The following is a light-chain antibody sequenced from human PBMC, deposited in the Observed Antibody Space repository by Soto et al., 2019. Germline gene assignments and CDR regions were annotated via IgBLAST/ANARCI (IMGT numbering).Light chain of an antibody. CDR1: SGHSNYA. V-gene: IGLV4-69*01. CDR2: LNSDGSH. CDR3: QTWGSGIVV. Sequence: QLVLTQSPSASAFLGASVKLTCTLSSGHSNYAIAWHQQQSEKGPRYLMKLNSDGSHSKGDGIPDRFSGSSSGAARYLTISSLQSEDEADYHCQTWGSGIVVFGGGTKVTVL. J-gene: IGLJ2*01.